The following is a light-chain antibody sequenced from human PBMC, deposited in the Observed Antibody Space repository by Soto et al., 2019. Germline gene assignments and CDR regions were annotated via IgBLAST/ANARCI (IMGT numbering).Light chain of an antibody. CDR2: AVN. Sequence: QSVLTQPPSASGSPGQSVTISCTGTSSDVGGYKYVSWYQQYPGKAPKLMIYAVNKRPSGVPDRFSGSKSGNTASLTVSGLRAEDEADYYCSSYAGSNNYVFGTGTKVTVL. CDR3: SSYAGSNNYV. CDR1: SSDVGGYKY. V-gene: IGLV2-8*01. J-gene: IGLJ1*01.